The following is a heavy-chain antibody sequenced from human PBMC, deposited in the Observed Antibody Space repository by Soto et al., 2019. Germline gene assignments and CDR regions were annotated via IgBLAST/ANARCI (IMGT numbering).Heavy chain of an antibody. CDR2: IKQDGSEK. Sequence: VQLVESGGGLVQPGGSLRLSCAASGFTFSSYWMSWVRQAPGKGLEWVANIKQDGSEKYYVDSVKGRFTISRDNAKNSLYLQMNSLRAEDTAVYYCARVSHCSGGSCYSYYYYGMDVWGQGTTVTVSS. J-gene: IGHJ6*02. CDR3: ARVSHCSGGSCYSYYYYGMDV. D-gene: IGHD2-15*01. CDR1: GFTFSSYW. V-gene: IGHV3-7*01.